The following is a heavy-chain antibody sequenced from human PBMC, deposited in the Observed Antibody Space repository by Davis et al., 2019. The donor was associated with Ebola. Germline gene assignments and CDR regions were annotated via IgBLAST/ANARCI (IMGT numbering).Heavy chain of an antibody. D-gene: IGHD2-21*02. V-gene: IGHV3-48*02. CDR1: ALTLSSYS. CDR2: NSSSSSTI. J-gene: IGHJ4*02. CDR3: ARVGATAIDY. Sequence: GSLTLSCAASALTLSSYSINWVRHAPGKGLEWVSYNSSSSSTIYYADSVKGRFTISRDNAKNSPYLEMNSLRDEDTAVYYCARVGATAIDYWGQGTLVTVSS.